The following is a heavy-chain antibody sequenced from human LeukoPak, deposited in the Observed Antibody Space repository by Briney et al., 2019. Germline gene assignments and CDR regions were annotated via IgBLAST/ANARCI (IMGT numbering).Heavy chain of an antibody. D-gene: IGHD3-10*01. V-gene: IGHV1-2*02. CDR3: ARDRTYYYGSGSYTS. Sequence: ASVKVSCKASGYTFTGYYMHWVRQAPGQGLEWMGWINPNSGGTNYAQKLQGRVTMTTDTSTSTAYMELRSLRFDDTAVYYCARDRTYYYGSGSYTSWGQGTLVTVSS. CDR2: INPNSGGT. J-gene: IGHJ4*02. CDR1: GYTFTGYY.